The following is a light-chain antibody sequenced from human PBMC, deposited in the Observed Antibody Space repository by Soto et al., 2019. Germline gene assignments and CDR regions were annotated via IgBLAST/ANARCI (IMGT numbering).Light chain of an antibody. Sequence: ENVLTQSPGTLSLSPGERATLSCRASQSVSSYSLGWYQQKPGQAPRLVMYGTSNRATGIPDRFSGSGSGTDFTLTISRLEHEDFEVYYCQQYDSSPRTLGQGTKVDIK. J-gene: IGKJ1*01. V-gene: IGKV3-20*01. CDR3: QQYDSSPRT. CDR2: GTS. CDR1: QSVSSYS.